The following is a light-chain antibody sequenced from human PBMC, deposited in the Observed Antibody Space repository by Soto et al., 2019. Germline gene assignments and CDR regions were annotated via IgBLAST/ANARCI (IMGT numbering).Light chain of an antibody. V-gene: IGLV1-51*01. CDR3: ATWDGSLPGEV. J-gene: IGLJ2*01. CDR2: DNN. Sequence: QSVLTQSPPVSAAPGQKVTISCSGSSSNIGNNYVSWYQQLPGTAPKLLIYDNNKRPSGIPDRFSGSKSGTSGTLDITGLQTGDEADYYCATWDGSLPGEVFGGGTKVTVL. CDR1: SSNIGNNY.